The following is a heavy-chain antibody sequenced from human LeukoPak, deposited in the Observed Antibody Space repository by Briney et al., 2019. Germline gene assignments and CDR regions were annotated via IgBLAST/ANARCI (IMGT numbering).Heavy chain of an antibody. V-gene: IGHV3-21*01. CDR3: ARGPSGYHNT. CDR2: ITTSSIYI. CDR1: GFTFSDYY. D-gene: IGHD5-12*01. J-gene: IGHJ4*02. Sequence: GGSLRLSCAASGFTFSDYYMNWVRQAPGKGLEWVSSITTSSIYIYYADSVKGRFTISRDNAKKSLYLQMNSLRAEDTAVYYCARGPSGYHNTGGQGTLVTVSS.